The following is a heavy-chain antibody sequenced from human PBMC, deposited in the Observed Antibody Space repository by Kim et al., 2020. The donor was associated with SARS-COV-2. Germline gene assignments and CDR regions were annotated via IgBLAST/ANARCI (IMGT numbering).Heavy chain of an antibody. CDR2: ISWDGGST. V-gene: IGHV3-43*01. D-gene: IGHD6-19*01. CDR1: GFTFDDYT. J-gene: IGHJ4*02. Sequence: GGSLRLSCAASGFTFDDYTMHWVRQAPGKGLEWVSLISWDGGSTYYADSVKGRFTISRDNSKNSLYLQMNSLRTEDTALYYCAKDIGSPYSSGWYVFDYWGQGTLVTVSS. CDR3: AKDIGSPYSSGWYVFDY.